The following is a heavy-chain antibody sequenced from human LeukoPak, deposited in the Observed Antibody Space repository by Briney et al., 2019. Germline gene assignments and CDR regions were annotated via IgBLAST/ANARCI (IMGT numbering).Heavy chain of an antibody. CDR3: ASGKAVAGPYYFDY. V-gene: IGHV1-69*13. CDR2: ILPIFGTA. D-gene: IGHD6-19*01. Sequence: ASVKVSCKASGCSFSSHAISWVRQAPGQGLEWMGGILPIFGTANYAQKFQGRVTITADESTSTAYMELSSLRSEGTAVYYCASGKAVAGPYYFDYWGQGTLVTVSS. CDR1: GCSFSSHA. J-gene: IGHJ4*02.